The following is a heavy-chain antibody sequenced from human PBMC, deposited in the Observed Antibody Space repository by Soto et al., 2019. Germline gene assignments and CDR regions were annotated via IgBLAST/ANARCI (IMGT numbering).Heavy chain of an antibody. Sequence: PSETLSVTCAFYVAPLNAYHWTWIRQPPGNRLEWMGEISDGGGTMYNPSLKSRVTMSVDTSKSQFSLKLSYVTAADTAVYYCATKSKTFYYDVSAYYYDSWGQGSLVTVS. D-gene: IGHD3-22*01. V-gene: IGHV4-34*01. CDR1: VAPLNAYH. CDR2: ISDGGGT. CDR3: ATKSKTFYYDVSAYYYDS. J-gene: IGHJ5*01.